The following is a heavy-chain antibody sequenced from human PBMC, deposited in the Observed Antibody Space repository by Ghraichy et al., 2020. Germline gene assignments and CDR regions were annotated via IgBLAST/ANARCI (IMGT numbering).Heavy chain of an antibody. CDR1: GFTFRTYW. CDR2: ISGDGTVV. D-gene: IGHD2-21*02. Sequence: GGSLRLSCTASGFTFRTYWMHWVRQGPEKGLVSVAHISGDGTVVNYAASVKGRFTVSRDNAKNTVYLQMDSLRADDMGVYYCARKGVSRGGSDCSICGMDVWSQGTTVTVSS. CDR3: ARKGVSRGGSDCSICGMDV. V-gene: IGHV3-74*01. J-gene: IGHJ6*02.